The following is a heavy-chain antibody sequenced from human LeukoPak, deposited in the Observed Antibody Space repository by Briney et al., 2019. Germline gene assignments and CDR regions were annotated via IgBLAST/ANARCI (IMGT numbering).Heavy chain of an antibody. CDR1: GFPVSSIY. V-gene: IGHV3-53*01. CDR3: AREGSSGFLGY. J-gene: IGHJ4*02. Sequence: PGGSLSLSCAASGFPVSSIYMSWVRQAPGKGLQWVSLIYSGGGTYYADSVKGRFTISRDNSKNTLYLQMNSLRAEDTAVYYCAREGSSGFLGYWGQGTLVTVSS. D-gene: IGHD6-19*01. CDR2: IYSGGGT.